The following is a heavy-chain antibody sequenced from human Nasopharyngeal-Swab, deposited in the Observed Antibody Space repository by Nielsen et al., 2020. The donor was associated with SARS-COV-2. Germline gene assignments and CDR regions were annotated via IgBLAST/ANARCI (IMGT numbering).Heavy chain of an antibody. CDR3: AKEVAAIGTPLFDN. J-gene: IGHJ4*02. CDR1: GFTFSNAW. CDR2: IKSKTDGGTT. D-gene: IGHD6-13*01. V-gene: IGHV3-15*07. Sequence: GESLKISCAASGFTFSNAWMNWVRQAPGKGLEWVGRIKSKTDGGTTDYAAPVKGRFTISRDDSKNTLYLQMNSLRAEDTAVYYCAKEVAAIGTPLFDNWGQGTLVTVSS.